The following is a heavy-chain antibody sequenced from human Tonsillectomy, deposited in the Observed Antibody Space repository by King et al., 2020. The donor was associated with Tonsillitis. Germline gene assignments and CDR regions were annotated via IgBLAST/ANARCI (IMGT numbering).Heavy chain of an antibody. Sequence: VQLVESGGGVVQPGRSLRLHCAASGFTFSSYGMHWVRQAPGKGLEWGAVISYDGSNKYYADSVTGRFTISRDNSKNTLYLQMNSLRAEETAVYYCAKGEHIVARPFDYWGQGTLVTVSS. J-gene: IGHJ4*02. D-gene: IGHD2-21*01. V-gene: IGHV3-30*18. CDR1: GFTFSSYG. CDR2: ISYDGSNK. CDR3: AKGEHIVARPFDY.